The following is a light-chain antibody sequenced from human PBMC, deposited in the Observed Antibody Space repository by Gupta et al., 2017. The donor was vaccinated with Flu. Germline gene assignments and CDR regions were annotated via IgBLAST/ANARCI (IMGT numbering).Light chain of an antibody. CDR3: QVWDTNNDHRGV. CDR2: DDS. V-gene: IGLV3-21*02. J-gene: IGLJ3*02. Sequence: YVLTQPPSVSVAPGQTARMTCGGHKIGKNNVQWYQQKPGQAPVLVVYDDSDRPSGIPERFSGSNSGNTATLTISRVEAGDEADYYCQVWDTNNDHRGVFGGGTKLTVL. CDR1: KIGKNN.